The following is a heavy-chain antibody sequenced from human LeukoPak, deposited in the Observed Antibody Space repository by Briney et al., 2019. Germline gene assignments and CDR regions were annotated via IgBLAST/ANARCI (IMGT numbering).Heavy chain of an antibody. CDR3: ARVTKTYYYYMDV. D-gene: IGHD2-2*01. CDR1: GGSICSYY. Sequence: PSETLSLTCTVSGGSICSYYWSWIRQPPGKGLEWIGYIYYSGSTNYNPSLKSRVTISVDTSKNQFSLKLSSVTAADTAVYYCARVTKTYYYYMDVWGKGTTVTVSS. V-gene: IGHV4-59*01. J-gene: IGHJ6*03. CDR2: IYYSGST.